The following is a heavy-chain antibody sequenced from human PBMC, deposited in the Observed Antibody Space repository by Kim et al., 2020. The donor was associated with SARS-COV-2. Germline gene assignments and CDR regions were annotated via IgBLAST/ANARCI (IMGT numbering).Heavy chain of an antibody. J-gene: IGHJ6*02. CDR1: GGSFSGYY. CDR3: ARGLWNGVVIAPWDYYYGMDV. CDR2: INHSGST. Sequence: SETLSLTCAVYGGSFSGYYWSWIRQPPGKGLEWIGEINHSGSTNYNPSLKSRVTISVDTSKNQFSLKLSSVTAADTAVYYCARGLWNGVVIAPWDYYYGMDVWGQGTTVTVSS. V-gene: IGHV4-34*01. D-gene: IGHD3-3*01.